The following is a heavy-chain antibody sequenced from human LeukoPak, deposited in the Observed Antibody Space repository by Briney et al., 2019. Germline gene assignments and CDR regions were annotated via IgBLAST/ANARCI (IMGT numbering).Heavy chain of an antibody. CDR1: GFTFSSYE. J-gene: IGHJ3*02. Sequence: GGSLRLSCAASGFTFSSYEMNWVRQAPGKGLEWVSYISSSGSTIYYADSVKGRFTISRDNSKNTLYLQMNSLRAEDTAVYYCAKDSSGSSDIWGQGTMVTVSS. V-gene: IGHV3-48*03. CDR3: AKDSSGSSDI. CDR2: ISSSGSTI. D-gene: IGHD6-19*01.